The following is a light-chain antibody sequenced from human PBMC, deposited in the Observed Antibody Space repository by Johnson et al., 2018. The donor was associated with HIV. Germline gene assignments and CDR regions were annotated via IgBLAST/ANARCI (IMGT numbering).Light chain of an antibody. CDR2: DNN. J-gene: IGLJ1*01. V-gene: IGLV1-51*01. Sequence: QSVLTQTPSVSAAPGQKVTISCSGSSSNIGNNYVSWYQHLPGAAPKLLIYDNNKRPSGIPDRFSGSKSGTSATLGITGLQTGDEADYYCGTWDNSLNSPVFGTGTKVTVL. CDR3: GTWDNSLNSPV. CDR1: SSNIGNNY.